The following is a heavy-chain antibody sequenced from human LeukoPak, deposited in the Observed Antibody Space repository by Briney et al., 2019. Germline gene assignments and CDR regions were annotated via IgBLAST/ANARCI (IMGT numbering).Heavy chain of an antibody. Sequence: GRSLRLSCAASGFTFSSYGMHWVRQAPGKGLEWVAVIWYDGSNKYYADSVNGRFTISRDNSKNTLYLQMNSLRAEDTAVYYCARDPAPIGFGELATFDYWGQGTLVTVSS. CDR3: ARDPAPIGFGELATFDY. V-gene: IGHV3-33*01. CDR2: IWYDGSNK. J-gene: IGHJ4*02. D-gene: IGHD3-10*01. CDR1: GFTFSSYG.